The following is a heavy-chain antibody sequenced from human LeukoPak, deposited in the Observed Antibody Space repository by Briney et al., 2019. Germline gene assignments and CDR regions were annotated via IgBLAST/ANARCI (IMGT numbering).Heavy chain of an antibody. V-gene: IGHV3-53*04. Sequence: PGGSLRLSCAASGFTFSTYPMHWVRQAPGKGLKWVSVIYSGGSTYYADSVKGRFTISRHNSKNTLYLQMNSLRAEDTAVYYCARDTYFGGWGQGTLVTVSS. CDR2: IYSGGST. CDR3: ARDTYFGG. J-gene: IGHJ4*02. CDR1: GFTFSTYP. D-gene: IGHD2/OR15-2a*01.